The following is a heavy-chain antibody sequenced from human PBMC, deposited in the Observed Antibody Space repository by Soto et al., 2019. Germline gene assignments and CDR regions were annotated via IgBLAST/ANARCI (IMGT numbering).Heavy chain of an antibody. J-gene: IGHJ5*02. CDR2: IYHSGSA. CDR3: ARASSANWFDP. Sequence: TLSLTCSVSGGSISSGNYYWSWIRQPPGKGLEWIGYIYHSGSAYYNPSLKSRATISLDTSKNQFSLKLSSVTATDTAVYYCARASSANWFDPWGQGTLVTVSS. CDR1: GGSISSGNYY. V-gene: IGHV4-30-4*01.